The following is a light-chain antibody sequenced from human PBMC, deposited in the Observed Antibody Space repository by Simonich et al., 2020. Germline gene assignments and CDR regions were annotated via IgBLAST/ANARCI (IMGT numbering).Light chain of an antibody. Sequence: DIQMTQSPSAMSASVGDRVTITCRASKGISNSLAWFKQKPGKVPNRLISAASSLQSGVPSRFSGSGSGTEFTLTISSLQPEDFATYYCQQYNSYSYTFGQGTKLEIK. CDR2: AAS. V-gene: IGKV1-17*03. CDR1: KGISNS. J-gene: IGKJ2*01. CDR3: QQYNSYSYT.